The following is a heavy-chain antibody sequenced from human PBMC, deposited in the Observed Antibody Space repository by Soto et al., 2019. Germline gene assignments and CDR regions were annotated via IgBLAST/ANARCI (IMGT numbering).Heavy chain of an antibody. J-gene: IGHJ6*03. D-gene: IGHD3-3*01. CDR2: IYYSGST. CDR3: ARYYDFWSGYYGPQDYYYMDV. Sequence: SETLSLTCTVSGGSISSYYWSWIRQPPGKGLEWIGYIYYSGSTNYNPSLKSRVTISVDTSKNQFSLKLSSVTAADTAVYYCARYYDFWSGYYGPQDYYYMDVWGKGTTVTVSS. CDR1: GGSISSYY. V-gene: IGHV4-59*01.